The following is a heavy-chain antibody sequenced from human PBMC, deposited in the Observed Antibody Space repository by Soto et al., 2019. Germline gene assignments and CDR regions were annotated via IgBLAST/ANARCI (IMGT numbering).Heavy chain of an antibody. CDR1: GGSISSYY. J-gene: IGHJ5*02. V-gene: IGHV4-59*01. D-gene: IGHD3-10*01. Sequence: PSETLSLTCTVSGGSISSYYWSWIRQPPGKGLEWIGYIYYSGSTNYNPSLKSRVTISVDTSKNQFSLRLSSVTAADTAVYYCARARLGTLFRGFNWLGPWGPGTLVTVSS. CDR3: ARARLGTLFRGFNWLGP. CDR2: IYYSGST.